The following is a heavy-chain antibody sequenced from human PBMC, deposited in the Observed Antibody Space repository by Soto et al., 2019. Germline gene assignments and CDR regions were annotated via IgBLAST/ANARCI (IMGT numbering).Heavy chain of an antibody. J-gene: IGHJ4*02. CDR1: GFTFTNYW. V-gene: IGHV3-74*01. CDR3: TTVFEY. Sequence: EVQLVQSGGGSVQPGGSLRLSCAASGFTFTNYWMHWVRQVPGKGLVWVSRIDGVGTGTSYSDSVRGRFTISRDNAENTLYLQMNSLRAEDTAVYHCTTVFEYGGQGTLVTVSS. CDR2: IDGVGTGT.